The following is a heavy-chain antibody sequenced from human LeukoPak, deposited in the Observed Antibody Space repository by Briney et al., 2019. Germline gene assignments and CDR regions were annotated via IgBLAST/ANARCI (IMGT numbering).Heavy chain of an antibody. CDR3: AKDYIGYDQDFDY. V-gene: IGHV3-23*01. Sequence: PGGSLRLSCAASGFTFSNFGMHWVRQAPGKGLEWVSSISGSGYNTYYANSVKGRFSISRDNSKNTLDLQMNSLRAEDTAVYYCAKDYIGYDQDFDYWGQGTLVTVSS. CDR1: GFTFSNFG. D-gene: IGHD2-2*01. J-gene: IGHJ4*02. CDR2: ISGSGYNT.